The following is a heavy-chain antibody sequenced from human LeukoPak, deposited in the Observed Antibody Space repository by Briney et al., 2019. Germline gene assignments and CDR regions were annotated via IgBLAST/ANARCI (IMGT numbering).Heavy chain of an antibody. CDR1: GFTFSSYA. CDR2: ISYDGSNK. V-gene: IGHV3-30-3*01. Sequence: GGSLRLSCAASGFTFSSYAMHWVRQAPGKGLEWVAVISYDGSNKYYADSVKGRFTISRDNSKNTLYLQMNSLRAEDTAVYYCASGYCSSTSCYDWGQGTLVTVSS. J-gene: IGHJ4*02. D-gene: IGHD2-2*01. CDR3: ASGYCSSTSCYD.